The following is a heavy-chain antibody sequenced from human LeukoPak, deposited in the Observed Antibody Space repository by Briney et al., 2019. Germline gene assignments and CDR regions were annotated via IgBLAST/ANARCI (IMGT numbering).Heavy chain of an antibody. D-gene: IGHD3-10*01. CDR1: GFDFSSYV. CDR3: VRDISGEKSFDY. CDR2: MSHDGSNE. J-gene: IGHJ4*02. V-gene: IGHV3-30*04. Sequence: GRSLRLSCAASGFDFSSYVMHWVRQAPGKGLEGVAVMSHDGSNEYYADSVKGRFTISRDNSKNTLSLQMNSLRAEDTAVYYCVRDISGEKSFDYWGQGTLVTVSS.